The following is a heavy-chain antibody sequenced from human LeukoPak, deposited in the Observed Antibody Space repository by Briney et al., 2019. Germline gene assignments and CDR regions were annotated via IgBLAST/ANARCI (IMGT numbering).Heavy chain of an antibody. D-gene: IGHD3-10*01. CDR3: AREPTQPLRFGEFHPFDN. CDR2: ISHSGST. CDR1: GASIDSGGFY. Sequence: SETLSLTCSVSGASIDSGGFYWSWIRQHPGKGLEWIGYISHSGSTYYNPSLQSRLNISVDTSQSQFSLRLTSVTAADTAVYYCAREPTQPLRFGEFHPFDNWGQGTLVTVSS. J-gene: IGHJ4*02. V-gene: IGHV4-31*03.